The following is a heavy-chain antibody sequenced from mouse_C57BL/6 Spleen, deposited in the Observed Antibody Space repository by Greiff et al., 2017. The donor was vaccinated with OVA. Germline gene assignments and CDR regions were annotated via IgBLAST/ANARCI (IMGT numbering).Heavy chain of an antibody. CDR1: GYTFTSYG. V-gene: IGHV1-81*01. CDR2: IYPRSGNT. D-gene: IGHD1-2*01. J-gene: IGHJ2*01. CDR3: ARGGTTAPNAYFDY. Sequence: VQLQQSGAELARPGASVKLSCKASGYTFTSYGISCRTHTTLQGLHCLVHIYPRSGNTYYNEKFKGKATLTADKSSSTAYMELRSLTSEDSAVYFCARGGTTAPNAYFDYWGQGTTLTVSS.